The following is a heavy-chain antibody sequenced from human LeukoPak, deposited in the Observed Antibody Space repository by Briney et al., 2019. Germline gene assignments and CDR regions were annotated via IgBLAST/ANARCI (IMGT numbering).Heavy chain of an antibody. CDR3: ARGSSGWYDWFDP. V-gene: IGHV4-34*01. Sequence: PPETLSLTCAVYGGSFSGYYWSWVRQPPAKGLEWIGEINHSGSTNYNPSLKSRVTISVDTSKNQFSLKLSSVTAADTAVYYCARGSSGWYDWFDPWGQGTLVTVSS. CDR1: GGSFSGYY. D-gene: IGHD6-19*01. J-gene: IGHJ5*02. CDR2: INHSGST.